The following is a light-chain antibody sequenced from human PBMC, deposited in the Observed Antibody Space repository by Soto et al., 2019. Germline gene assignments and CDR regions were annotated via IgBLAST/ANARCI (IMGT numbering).Light chain of an antibody. J-gene: IGKJ4*01. Sequence: DIQMTQSPSSVSASVGDRVTITCRASQGISIWLAWYQQKPGKAPKLLIYAASSLQSGVPSRFSGSGYGTDFTLTISSLQPEDFATYYCKQANSFPLTFGGGTKVEIK. CDR1: QGISIW. V-gene: IGKV1-12*01. CDR3: KQANSFPLT. CDR2: AAS.